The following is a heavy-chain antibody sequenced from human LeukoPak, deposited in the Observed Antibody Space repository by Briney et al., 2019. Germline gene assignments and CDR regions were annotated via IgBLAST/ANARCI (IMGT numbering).Heavy chain of an antibody. D-gene: IGHD2-2*01. V-gene: IGHV3-15*01. CDR3: TTDPRVVVPAAMYAGSVSYYYYYMDV. Sequence: PGGSLRLSCAASGFTFSSYSMNWVRQAPGKGLEWVGRIKSKTDGGTTDYAAPVKGRFTISRDDSKNTLYLQINSLKTEDTAVYYCTTDPRVVVPAAMYAGSVSYYYYYMDVWGKGTTVTISS. CDR2: IKSKTDGGTT. J-gene: IGHJ6*03. CDR1: GFTFSSYS.